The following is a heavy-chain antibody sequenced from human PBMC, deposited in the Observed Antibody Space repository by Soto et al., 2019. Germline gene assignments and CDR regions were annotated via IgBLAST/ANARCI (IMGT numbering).Heavy chain of an antibody. Sequence: GESLKISCKGSGYSFTTYWIGWVRQMPGKGLEWMGIIYPGDSDTRYSPSFQGQVTISADKSISTAYLQWSSLKASDTAMYYCARLSRGIVLVTESHFEYWGQGTVVTVSS. J-gene: IGHJ4*02. CDR3: ARLSRGIVLVTESHFEY. D-gene: IGHD2-2*01. CDR1: GYSFTTYW. CDR2: IYPGDSDT. V-gene: IGHV5-51*01.